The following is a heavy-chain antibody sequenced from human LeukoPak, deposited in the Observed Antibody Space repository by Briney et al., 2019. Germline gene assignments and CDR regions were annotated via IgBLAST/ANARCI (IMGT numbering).Heavy chain of an antibody. Sequence: ASVKVSCKVSGYTLTELSMHWVRQAPGKGLEWMGGFDPEDGETIYAQKFQGRVTMTEDTSTDTAYMELSSLRSEDTAVYYCATGRYSSGWYMRMLDYWGQGTLVTVSS. CDR3: ATGRYSSGWYMRMLDY. CDR2: FDPEDGET. V-gene: IGHV1-24*01. J-gene: IGHJ4*02. D-gene: IGHD6-19*01. CDR1: GYTLTELS.